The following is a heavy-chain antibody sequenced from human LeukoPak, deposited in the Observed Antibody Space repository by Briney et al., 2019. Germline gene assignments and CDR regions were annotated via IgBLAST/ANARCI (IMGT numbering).Heavy chain of an antibody. V-gene: IGHV3-23*01. Sequence: GGSLRLSCAASGFTFSSYEMNWVRQAPGKGLEWVSAISGSGGITYYADSVKGRFTISRDNSKNTLYLQMNSLRAEDTAVYYCAKVFNDYGDYYFDYWGQGTLVTVSS. J-gene: IGHJ4*02. CDR3: AKVFNDYGDYYFDY. CDR2: ISGSGGIT. CDR1: GFTFSSYE. D-gene: IGHD4-17*01.